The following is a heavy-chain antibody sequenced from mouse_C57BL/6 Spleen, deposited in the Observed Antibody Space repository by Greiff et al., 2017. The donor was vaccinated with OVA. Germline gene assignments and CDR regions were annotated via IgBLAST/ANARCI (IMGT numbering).Heavy chain of an antibody. CDR2: INYDGSST. D-gene: IGHD2-3*01. CDR1: GFTFSDYY. Sequence: DVKLVESEGGLVQPGSSMKLSCTASGFTFSDYYMAWVRQVPEKGLEWVANINYDGSSTYYLDSLKSRFIISRDNAKNILYLQMSSLKSEDTATYYCARGDGYPAWFAYWGQGTLVTVSA. V-gene: IGHV5-16*01. J-gene: IGHJ3*01. CDR3: ARGDGYPAWFAY.